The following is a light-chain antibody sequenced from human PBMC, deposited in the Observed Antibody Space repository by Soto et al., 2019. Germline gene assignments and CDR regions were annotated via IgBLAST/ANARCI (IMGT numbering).Light chain of an antibody. CDR1: QGINSY. Sequence: IQLTQSPSSLSASVGDRVTITCRASQGINSYLAWYQQKPGKAPKLLIYAASTLQSGVPPRFSGSGSGTDFTLTISSLQPEDFATYYCQQLNSYPSFGPGTKVDIK. CDR3: QQLNSYPS. V-gene: IGKV1-9*01. CDR2: AAS. J-gene: IGKJ3*01.